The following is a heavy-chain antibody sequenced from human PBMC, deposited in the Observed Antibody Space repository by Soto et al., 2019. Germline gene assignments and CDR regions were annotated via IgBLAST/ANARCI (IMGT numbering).Heavy chain of an antibody. Sequence: EVQLVESGGGLVQPGGSLRLSCAASGFTFSDHYMDWVRQAPGKGLEWVGRTRNKANSYTTEYAASVKGRFTISRDDSKNSLYLQINSLKTEDTAVYYCARRYCISPSSKGGWAFDIWGQGTMVTVSS. V-gene: IGHV3-72*01. CDR2: TRNKANSYTT. J-gene: IGHJ3*02. CDR1: GFTFSDHY. CDR3: ARRYCISPSSKGGWAFDI. D-gene: IGHD2-2*01.